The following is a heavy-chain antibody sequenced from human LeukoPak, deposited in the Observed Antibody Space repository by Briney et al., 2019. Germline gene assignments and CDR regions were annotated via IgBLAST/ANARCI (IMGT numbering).Heavy chain of an antibody. CDR1: GFTVTNDY. V-gene: IGHV3-66*01. D-gene: IGHD6-19*01. J-gene: IGHJ4*01. CDR2: IYSGGST. CDR3: ATDVRSSPLGF. Sequence: LSGGSLRLSCAVSGFTVTNDYMNWVRQAPGKGLEWVSIIYSGGSTYYADSVKGRFTISRDSSNNTLFLQMTNLRAEDSGLYYCATDVRSSPLGFWGHGTLVTVSS.